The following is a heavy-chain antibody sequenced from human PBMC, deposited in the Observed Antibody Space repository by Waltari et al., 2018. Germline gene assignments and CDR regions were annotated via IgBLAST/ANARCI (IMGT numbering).Heavy chain of an antibody. J-gene: IGHJ6*03. CDR2: IYHSGST. V-gene: IGHV4-38-2*02. D-gene: IGHD2-2*01. CDR1: GYSISSGYY. CDR3: ARDRCSSTSCYGLYYYYYMDV. Sequence: QVQLQESGPGLVKPSETLSLTCTVSGYSISSGYYWGWIRQPPGKGLEWIGSIYHSGSTYYNPSLKSRVTISVDTSKNQFSLKLSSVTAADTAVYYCARDRCSSTSCYGLYYYYYMDVWGKGTTVTVSS.